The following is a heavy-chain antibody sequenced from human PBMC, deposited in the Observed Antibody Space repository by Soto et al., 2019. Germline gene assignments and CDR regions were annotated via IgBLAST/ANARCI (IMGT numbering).Heavy chain of an antibody. D-gene: IGHD5-12*01. CDR3: ARDNSDYDLDY. Sequence: EVQLVESGGGVVRPGGSLRLSCAASRFTFHDYGMNWVRQAPGKGLEWVSGISWNGVSTGYADSVKGRFTISRDNAKKFLYLQMNNLRPEDTALYYCARDNSDYDLDYWGQGTLVTVSS. V-gene: IGHV3-20*04. J-gene: IGHJ4*02. CDR2: ISWNGVST. CDR1: RFTFHDYG.